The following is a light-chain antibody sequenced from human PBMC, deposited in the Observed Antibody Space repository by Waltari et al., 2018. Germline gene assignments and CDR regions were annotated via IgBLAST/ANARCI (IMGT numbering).Light chain of an antibody. CDR2: DAS. CDR3: QQRTDRPPVT. J-gene: IGKJ1*01. Sequence: EVVLTQSPATLPLSPGERATLSCRASQSVSVYLAWYQQKPGQAPRPLIYDASDRDTGVPARFSGSGSGTDFTLTISSLEPEDFAVYYCQQRTDRPPVTFGQGTRVEMK. CDR1: QSVSVY. V-gene: IGKV3-11*01.